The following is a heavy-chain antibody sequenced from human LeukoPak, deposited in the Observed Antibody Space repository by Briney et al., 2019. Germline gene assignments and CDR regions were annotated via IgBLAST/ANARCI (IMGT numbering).Heavy chain of an antibody. Sequence: SETLSLTCTVSGGSISSYYWSWIRQPAGKGLEWIGRIYTSGSTNYNPSLKSRVTISVDTSKNQFSLKLSSVTAADTAVYYCARGRYDILTGYYFDYWGQGTLVTVSS. CDR1: GGSISSYY. D-gene: IGHD3-9*01. V-gene: IGHV4-4*07. CDR2: IYTSGST. J-gene: IGHJ4*02. CDR3: ARGRYDILTGYYFDY.